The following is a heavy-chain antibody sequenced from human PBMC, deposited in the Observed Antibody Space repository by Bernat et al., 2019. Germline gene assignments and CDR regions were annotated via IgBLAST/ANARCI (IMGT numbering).Heavy chain of an antibody. CDR1: GFTFSSYA. D-gene: IGHD5-12*01. Sequence: EVQVLESGGGLVQPGGSLRLSCAASGFTFSSYAMNWVRQAPGKGLEWVSFISSSSGYIYYADSVKGRFNISRDNAKNSLYLQMNNLRAEDTAVYYCAKSRYSGCNHPFDSWGQGTLVTVYS. V-gene: IGHV3-21*02. CDR2: ISSSSGYI. J-gene: IGHJ4*02. CDR3: AKSRYSGCNHPFDS.